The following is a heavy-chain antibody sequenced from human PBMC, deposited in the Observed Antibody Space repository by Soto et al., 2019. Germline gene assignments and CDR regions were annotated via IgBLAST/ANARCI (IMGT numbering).Heavy chain of an antibody. CDR3: ARDPYYYSSGYLASYGMDV. CDR1: GFTVSSNY. V-gene: IGHV3-53*04. Sequence: PGGSLRLSCAASGFTVSSNYMSWVRQAPGKGLEWVSFIYSGGSTYYADSVKGRFTISRHNSKNTLYLQMNSLRAEDTAVYYCARDPYYYSSGYLASYGMDVWGQGTTVTVXS. D-gene: IGHD3-22*01. CDR2: IYSGGST. J-gene: IGHJ6*02.